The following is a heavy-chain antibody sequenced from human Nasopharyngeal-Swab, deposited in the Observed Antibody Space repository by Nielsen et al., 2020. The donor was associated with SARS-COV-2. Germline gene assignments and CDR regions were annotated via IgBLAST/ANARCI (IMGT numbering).Heavy chain of an antibody. D-gene: IGHD6-13*01. CDR1: GYNFTIHD. CDR2: MNPNSGNT. V-gene: IGHV1-8*01. J-gene: IGHJ4*02. CDR3: ARAEQLSLV. Sequence: ASVKVSCKASGYNFTIHDINWVRQATGQGLEWMGWMNPNSGNTGYAQKFQGRVTMTRNTSISTAYMELSSLRSEDTAVYYCARAEQLSLVWGQGTLVTVSS.